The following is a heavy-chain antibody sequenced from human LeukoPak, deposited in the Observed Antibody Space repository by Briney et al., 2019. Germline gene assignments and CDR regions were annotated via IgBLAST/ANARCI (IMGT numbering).Heavy chain of an antibody. D-gene: IGHD4-17*01. CDR3: ARFTYGDYSAPGFGY. Sequence: PGGSLRLSCAASGFTFSSYSMNWVRQAPGKGLEWVSSISSSSSYIYYADSVKGRFTISRDSAKNSLYLQMNSLRAEDTAVYYCARFTYGDYSAPGFGYWGQGTLVTVSS. CDR2: ISSSSSYI. V-gene: IGHV3-21*01. CDR1: GFTFSSYS. J-gene: IGHJ4*02.